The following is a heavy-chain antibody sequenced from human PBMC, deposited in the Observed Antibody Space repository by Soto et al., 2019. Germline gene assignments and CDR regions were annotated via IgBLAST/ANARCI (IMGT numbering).Heavy chain of an antibody. CDR1: GGSISSGGYY. V-gene: IGHV4-31*03. CDR2: IYYSGST. J-gene: IGHJ4*02. Sequence: QVQLQESGPGLVKPSQTLSLTCTVSGGSISSGGYYWSWIRQHPGKGLEWIGYIYYSGSTYYNPSLKSRVTRSVDTSKNQFSLKLSSVTAADTAVYYCARVWPPTAAEQVYYFDYWGQGTLVTVSS. CDR3: ARVWPPTAAEQVYYFDY. D-gene: IGHD6-13*01.